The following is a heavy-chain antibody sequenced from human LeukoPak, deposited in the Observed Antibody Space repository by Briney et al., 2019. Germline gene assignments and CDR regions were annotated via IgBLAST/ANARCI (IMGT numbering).Heavy chain of an antibody. V-gene: IGHV4-34*01. Sequence: SETLSLTCAVYGGSFSGYYWSWIRQPPGKGLEWIGEINHSGSTNYNPSLKSRVTISVDTSKNQFSLKLSSVTAADTAVYYCARLGYGDYGYFDYWGQGTLVTVSS. J-gene: IGHJ4*02. CDR1: GGSFSGYY. CDR2: INHSGST. CDR3: ARLGYGDYGYFDY. D-gene: IGHD4-17*01.